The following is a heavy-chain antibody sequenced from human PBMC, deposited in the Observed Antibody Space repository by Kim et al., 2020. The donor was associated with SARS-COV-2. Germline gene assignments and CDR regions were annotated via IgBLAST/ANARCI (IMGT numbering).Heavy chain of an antibody. CDR3: AKDDSYYDFWSGLRSETNYYYYYGMDV. V-gene: IGHV3-30*18. CDR2: ISYDGSNK. J-gene: IGHJ6*02. Sequence: GGSLRLSCAASGFTFSSYGMHWVRQAPGKGLEWVSVISYDGSNKYYADSVKGRFTISRDNSKNTLYLQMNSLRAEDTAVYYCAKDDSYYDFWSGLRSETNYYYYYGMDVWGQGTRVTVSS. CDR1: GFTFSSYG. D-gene: IGHD3-3*01.